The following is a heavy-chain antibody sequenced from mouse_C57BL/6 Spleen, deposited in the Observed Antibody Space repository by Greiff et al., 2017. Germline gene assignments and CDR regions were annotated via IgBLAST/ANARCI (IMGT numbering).Heavy chain of an antibody. V-gene: IGHV3-6*01. D-gene: IGHD1-1*01. CDR2: ISYDGSN. Sequence: DVKLQESGPGLVKPSQSLSLTCSVTGYSITSGYYWNWIRQFPGNKLEWMGYISYDGSNNYNPSLKNRISITRDTSKNQFFLKLNSVTTEDTATYYCARGYYGSSYGEDFDYWGQGTTLTVSS. CDR1: GYSITSGYY. J-gene: IGHJ2*01. CDR3: ARGYYGSSYGEDFDY.